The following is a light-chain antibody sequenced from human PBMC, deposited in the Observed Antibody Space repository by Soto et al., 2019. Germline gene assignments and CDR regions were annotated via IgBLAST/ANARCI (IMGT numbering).Light chain of an antibody. CDR2: RDS. CDR3: QVWDSNTEV. V-gene: IGLV3-9*01. Sequence: SYELTQPLSVSVALGQTARITCGGNNIGSKNVYWYQQKPGQAPVLVIYRDSNRHSGIPERFSGSDSGNTATLTISRAQAGDEADYYCQVWDSNTEVFGTGTKLTVL. CDR1: NIGSKN. J-gene: IGLJ1*01.